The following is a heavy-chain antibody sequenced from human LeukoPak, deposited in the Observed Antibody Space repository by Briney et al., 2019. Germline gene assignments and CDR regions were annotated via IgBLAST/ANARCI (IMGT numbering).Heavy chain of an antibody. Sequence: SETLCLTCTLSVASPYWTWIREPPGKGLEWIGYIYSTTGTTNSNPSLKSRVTMSLDTSKKHSSLKLSDVTAADTAMYYCARGYGWFDPWGQGILVIVSS. D-gene: IGHD3-10*01. J-gene: IGHJ5*02. V-gene: IGHV4-4*09. CDR2: IYSTTGTT. CDR3: ARGYGWFDP. CDR1: VASPY.